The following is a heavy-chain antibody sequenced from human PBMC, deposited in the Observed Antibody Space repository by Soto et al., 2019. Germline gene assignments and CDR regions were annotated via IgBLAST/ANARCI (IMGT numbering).Heavy chain of an antibody. J-gene: IGHJ6*02. CDR1: GFTFSNAW. CDR3: ARPEYSSSSYGMDV. CDR2: IKRKTDGGTT. D-gene: IGHD6-6*01. Sequence: PGGSLRLSCAASGFTFSNAWINWVRQAPGKGLEWVGRIKRKTDGGTTDFAAPVKGRFAISRDNAKNSLYLQMNSLRDEDTAVYYCARPEYSSSSYGMDVWGQGTTVTVSS. V-gene: IGHV3-15*07.